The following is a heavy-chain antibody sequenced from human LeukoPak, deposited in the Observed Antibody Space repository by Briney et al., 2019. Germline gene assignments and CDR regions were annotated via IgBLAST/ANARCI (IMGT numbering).Heavy chain of an antibody. CDR2: ISDTGNT. Sequence: GGSLRLSCAASGFTLSSYAMSWVRQAPGKGLEWVSAISDTGNTYHADSVKGRFTISRDNSKNTLYLQMNSLRVEDTAVYYCARVSPSPGYSLTSFDIWGQGTMVTVSS. V-gene: IGHV3-23*01. CDR3: ARVSPSPGYSLTSFDI. CDR1: GFTLSSYA. D-gene: IGHD2-15*01. J-gene: IGHJ3*02.